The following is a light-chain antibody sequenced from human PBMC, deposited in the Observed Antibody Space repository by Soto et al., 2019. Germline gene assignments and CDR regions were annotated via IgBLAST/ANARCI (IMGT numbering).Light chain of an antibody. CDR3: SSVTSSTTYV. CDR2: DVT. CDR1: SSDVGGYNS. Sequence: QSVLTQPASVSGSPGQSITISCTGTSSDVGGYNSVSWYQQHPGKAPKFMIYDVTNRPSGVSTRVSGSKSGNTAPLTISGIQAEDEAVYYFSSVTSSTTYVLGTGTKVTV. V-gene: IGLV2-14*03. J-gene: IGLJ1*01.